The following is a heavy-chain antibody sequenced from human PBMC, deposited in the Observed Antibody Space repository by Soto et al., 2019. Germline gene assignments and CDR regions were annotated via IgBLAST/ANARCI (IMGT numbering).Heavy chain of an antibody. Sequence: ASVKVSCKASGYTFTVHYLQWVRQATGQGLEWMGWINPNSDYTNYAQKFQGRVTMTRDTSISTAYMELSGLKSDDTAVYYCARETTTVLVNGMDVWGQGTTVTVS. D-gene: IGHD4-17*01. J-gene: IGHJ6*02. CDR3: ARETTTVLVNGMDV. V-gene: IGHV1-2*02. CDR2: INPNSDYT. CDR1: GYTFTVHY.